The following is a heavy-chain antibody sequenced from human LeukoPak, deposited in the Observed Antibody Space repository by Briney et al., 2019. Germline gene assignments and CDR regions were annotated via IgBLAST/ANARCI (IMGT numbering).Heavy chain of an antibody. CDR1: GFTVSSNY. CDR2: IYSGGST. V-gene: IGHV3-53*01. D-gene: IGHD1-1*01. CDR3: SRTTSYYGMDV. Sequence: GGSLRLSCAASGFTVSSNYMSWVRQAPGKGLEWVSVIYSGGSTYYADSVKGRFTISRDNSKNTLYLQMNSLRAKDTAVYYCSRTTSYYGMDVWGQGTTVTVSS. J-gene: IGHJ6*02.